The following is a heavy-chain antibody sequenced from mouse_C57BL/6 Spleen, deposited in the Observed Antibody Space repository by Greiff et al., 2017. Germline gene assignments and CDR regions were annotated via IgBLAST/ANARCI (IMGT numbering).Heavy chain of an antibody. CDR3: TIESYYGNPFAY. D-gene: IGHD2-1*01. CDR1: GFTFSSYA. J-gene: IGHJ3*01. V-gene: IGHV5-9-1*02. CDR2: ISSGGDYI. Sequence: EVMLVESGEGLVKPGGSLKLSCAASGFTFSSYAMSWVRQTPEKRLEWVAYISSGGDYIYYADTVKGRFTISRDNARNTLYLQMSSLKSEDTAMYYCTIESYYGNPFAYWGQGTLVTVSA.